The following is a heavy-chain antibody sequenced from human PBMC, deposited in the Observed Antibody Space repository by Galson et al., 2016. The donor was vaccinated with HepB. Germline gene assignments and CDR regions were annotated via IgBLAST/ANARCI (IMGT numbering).Heavy chain of an antibody. V-gene: IGHV3-30-3*01. Sequence: SLRLSCAASGFTFSSYAMHWVRQAPGKGLEWVAVTAYDGSNKYYADSVTGRFTISRDNSMNTLYLQMNSLRVEDKAVYYCARAGPLPAASVDIWGQGTMVTVSS. CDR3: ARAGPLPAASVDI. CDR1: GFTFSSYA. CDR2: TAYDGSNK. J-gene: IGHJ3*02. D-gene: IGHD2-15*01.